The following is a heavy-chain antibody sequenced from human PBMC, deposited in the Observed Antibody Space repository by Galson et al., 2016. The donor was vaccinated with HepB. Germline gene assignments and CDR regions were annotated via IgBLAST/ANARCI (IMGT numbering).Heavy chain of an antibody. J-gene: IGHJ4*02. V-gene: IGHV1-46*01. Sequence: SVKVSCKASGYTFTSYYMHWVRQAPGQGLEWMGIINPSGGSTSYAQKFQGRVTITRDTSTSTVYMALSSLRSEDTAVYYCARDRHYYGSGSYPSRYFDYWGQGTLVTVSS. CDR1: GYTFTSYY. CDR3: ARDRHYYGSGSYPSRYFDY. CDR2: INPSGGST. D-gene: IGHD3-10*01.